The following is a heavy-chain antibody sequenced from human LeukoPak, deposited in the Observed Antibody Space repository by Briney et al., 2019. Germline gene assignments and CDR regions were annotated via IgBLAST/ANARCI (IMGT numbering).Heavy chain of an antibody. CDR1: GYTFNTYG. Sequence: ASVKVSCKASGYTFNTYGISWVRQAPGQGLEWMGCINPGNGDTKYSQEFQGRVTITRDTSATTAYMELSSLRSDDMAVYYCTLYNYWGQGTLVTVSS. CDR3: TLYNY. V-gene: IGHV1-18*03. D-gene: IGHD2-2*02. J-gene: IGHJ4*02. CDR2: INPGNGDT.